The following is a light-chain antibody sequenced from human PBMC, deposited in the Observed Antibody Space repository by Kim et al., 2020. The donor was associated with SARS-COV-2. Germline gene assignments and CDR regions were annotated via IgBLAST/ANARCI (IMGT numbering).Light chain of an antibody. CDR2: RNN. V-gene: IGLV1-47*01. J-gene: IGLJ2*01. Sequence: QRVNISCSGSSSNIGSNYVYWYQQLPGTAPKLLIYRNNQRPSGVPDRFSGSKSGTSASLAISGLRSEDEADYYCAAWDDSLSGPLFGGGTQLTVL. CDR1: SSNIGSNY. CDR3: AAWDDSLSGPL.